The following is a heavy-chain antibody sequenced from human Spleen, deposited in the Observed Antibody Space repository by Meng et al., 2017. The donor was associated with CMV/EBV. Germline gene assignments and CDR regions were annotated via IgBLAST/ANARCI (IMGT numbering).Heavy chain of an antibody. V-gene: IGHV3-74*01. J-gene: IGHJ6*02. CDR1: GFTFSSHW. CDR3: AREGEDYDFWSGYYHYYYYGMDV. Sequence: GESLKISCAASGFTFSSHWMHWVRQAPGKGLVWVSRINSDGSSTSYADSVKGRFTISRDNAKNTLYLQMNSLRAEDTAVYYCAREGEDYDFWSGYYHYYYYGMDVWGQGTTVTVSS. D-gene: IGHD3-3*01. CDR2: INSDGSST.